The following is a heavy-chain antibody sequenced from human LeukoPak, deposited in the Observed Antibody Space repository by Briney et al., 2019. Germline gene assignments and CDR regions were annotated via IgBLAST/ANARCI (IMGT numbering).Heavy chain of an antibody. V-gene: IGHV3-9*01. CDR3: AKDKGWGSIDY. CDR1: GFSFVDYA. D-gene: IGHD7-27*01. CDR2: ISWNSGSI. J-gene: IGHJ4*02. Sequence: PGGSLRLSCAVSGFSFVDYAMHSARQAPGKGLEWVSGISWNSGSIGYADSVNGRFTISRDNAKNALYLQMNSLRAEDTALYYCAKDKGWGSIDYWGQGTLVTVSS.